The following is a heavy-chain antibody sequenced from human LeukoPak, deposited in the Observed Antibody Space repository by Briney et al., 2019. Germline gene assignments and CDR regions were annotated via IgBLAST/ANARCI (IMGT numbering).Heavy chain of an antibody. CDR3: ARVSTEVDTAMAVFDY. J-gene: IGHJ4*02. CDR1: GGTFASYA. CDR2: MIPIFGTV. D-gene: IGHD5-18*01. V-gene: IGHV1-69*05. Sequence: SVKVSCKASGGTFASYAISWVRQAPGQGLEWMGRMIPIFGTVNYAQKFQGRVTMTTDESTSTAYMELSSLRSEDTAVYYCARVSTEVDTAMAVFDYWGQGTLVSLSS.